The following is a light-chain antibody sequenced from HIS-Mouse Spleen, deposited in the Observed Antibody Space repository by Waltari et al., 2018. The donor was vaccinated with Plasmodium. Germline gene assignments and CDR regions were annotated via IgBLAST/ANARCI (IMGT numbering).Light chain of an antibody. Sequence: ETVLTQSPGTLYLSPGERATSPCRASQSVSSSYLAWYQQKPGQAPRLLIYGASSRATGIPDMFSVSGAETDFSLTISRLEPDDFAVYYCQQYGSSPYTFGQGTKLEIK. J-gene: IGKJ2*01. CDR3: QQYGSSPYT. CDR1: QSVSSSY. CDR2: GAS. V-gene: IGKV3-20*01.